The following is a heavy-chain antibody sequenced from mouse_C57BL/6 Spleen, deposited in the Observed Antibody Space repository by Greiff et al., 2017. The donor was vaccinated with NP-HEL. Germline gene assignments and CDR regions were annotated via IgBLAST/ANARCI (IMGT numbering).Heavy chain of an antibody. CDR3: ARPITTVVASFDY. J-gene: IGHJ2*01. CDR2: IHPNSGST. D-gene: IGHD1-1*01. Sequence: QVQLQQPGAELVKPGASVKLSCKASGYTFTSYWMHWVKQRPGQGLEWIGMIHPNSGSTNYNEKFKSKATLTVDKSSSTAYMQLSSLTSEDSAVYYCARPITTVVASFDYWGQGTTLTVSS. V-gene: IGHV1-64*01. CDR1: GYTFTSYW.